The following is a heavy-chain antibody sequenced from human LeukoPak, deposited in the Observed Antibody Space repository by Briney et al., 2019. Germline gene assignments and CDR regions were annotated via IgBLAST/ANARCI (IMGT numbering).Heavy chain of an antibody. J-gene: IGHJ6*03. CDR1: GFTFSNYW. CDR3: AREAGFGDYYYYYMDV. CDR2: MDQDGSEI. Sequence: PGGSLRLSCAASGFTFSNYWMSWVRQAPGKGLEWVANMDQDGSEIYYVDSVRGRFTISRGNAKKSLYFQMDSLRAEDTAVYYCAREAGFGDYYYYYMDVWGKGTTVTVSS. D-gene: IGHD1-14*01. V-gene: IGHV3-7*01.